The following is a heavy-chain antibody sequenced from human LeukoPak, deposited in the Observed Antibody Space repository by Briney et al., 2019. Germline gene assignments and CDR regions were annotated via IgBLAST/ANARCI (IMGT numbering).Heavy chain of an antibody. Sequence: PSETLSLTCTVSGGSISTYYWSWIRQPPGKGLEWIGYIYYSGNTNYNPSLKSRVTISVDTSKNQFSLKPTSVTAADTAVYYCARVGSGSFDYWGQGTLVTVSS. CDR3: ARVGSGSFDY. CDR2: IYYSGNT. V-gene: IGHV4-59*01. D-gene: IGHD6-19*01. CDR1: GGSISTYY. J-gene: IGHJ4*02.